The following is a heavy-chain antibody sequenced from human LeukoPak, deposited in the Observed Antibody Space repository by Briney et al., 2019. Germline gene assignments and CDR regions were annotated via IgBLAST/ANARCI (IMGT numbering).Heavy chain of an antibody. CDR2: ISAYNGNT. CDR1: GYTFTSYG. D-gene: IGHD2-2*02. CDR3: ARVTESRGGRSIVVVPAAIGDAFDI. J-gene: IGHJ3*02. Sequence: ASVKVSCKASGYTFTSYGISWVRQAPGQGLEWMGWISAYNGNTNYAQKLQGRVTMTTDTSTSTAYMELRSLRSDDTAVYYCARVTESRGGRSIVVVPAAIGDAFDIWGQGTMVTVSS. V-gene: IGHV1-18*01.